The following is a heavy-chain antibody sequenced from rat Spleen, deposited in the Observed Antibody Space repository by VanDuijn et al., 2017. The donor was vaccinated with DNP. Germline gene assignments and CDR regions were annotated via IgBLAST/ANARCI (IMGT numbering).Heavy chain of an antibody. J-gene: IGHJ1*01. Sequence: EVQLVESGGDLVQPGRSLKLSCVASGFTFNNYWMAWIRQVPGRGLEWIASITTNGGSTYYPDSVKGRFTISRDNVKNTLYLQMNSLRSEDTATYYCARGSGTYYWYFDFWGPGTMVTVSS. CDR2: ITTNGGST. CDR1: GFTFNNYW. V-gene: IGHV5-31*01. CDR3: ARGSGTYYWYFDF. D-gene: IGHD5-1*01.